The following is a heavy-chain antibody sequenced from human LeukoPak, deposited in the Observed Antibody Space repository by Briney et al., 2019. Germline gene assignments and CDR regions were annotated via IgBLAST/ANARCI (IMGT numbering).Heavy chain of an antibody. D-gene: IGHD2-15*01. V-gene: IGHV3-21*01. CDR1: GSTFSSYS. J-gene: IGHJ4*02. CDR3: ARGIVVVVGASDHFDY. CDR2: ISSSSYI. Sequence: PGGSLRLSCAASGSTFSSYSMNWVRQAPGKGLEWVSSISSSSYIYYADSVKGRFTISRDNAKNSLYLQMNSLRAEDTAAYYCARGIVVVVGASDHFDYWGQGTLITVSS.